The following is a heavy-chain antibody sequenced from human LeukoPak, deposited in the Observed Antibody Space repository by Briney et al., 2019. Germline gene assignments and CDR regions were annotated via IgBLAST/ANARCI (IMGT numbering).Heavy chain of an antibody. CDR1: GGSMRNENYD. J-gene: IGHJ6*03. CDR3: ARHFHYDFWSGYYRQNRQNRDHFYYMDV. D-gene: IGHD3-3*01. CDR2: IFYSGSA. V-gene: IGHV4-39*01. Sequence: PSETLSLTCTISGGSMRNENYDWGWIRQPPGKGLEWIGSIFYSGSADYNPSLLSRVTMSVETSNNQLSLKLSSVTAADTAVYYCARHFHYDFWSGYYRQNRQNRDHFYYMDVWGKGITVTVSS.